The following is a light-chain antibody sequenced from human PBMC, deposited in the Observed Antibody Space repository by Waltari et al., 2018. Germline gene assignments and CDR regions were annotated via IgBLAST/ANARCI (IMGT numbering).Light chain of an antibody. CDR2: EVS. Sequence: QSALTQPASVSGSPGQSITISCTGTSSDVGNYNLVSWYQQHPGKAPKLIIYEVSQRPSGGSNRFSGSKSGTTASLTISGLQAEDEADFYCCSYAGSGSSVVFGGGTKLTVL. CDR3: CSYAGSGSSVV. J-gene: IGLJ2*01. CDR1: SSDVGNYNL. V-gene: IGLV2-23*02.